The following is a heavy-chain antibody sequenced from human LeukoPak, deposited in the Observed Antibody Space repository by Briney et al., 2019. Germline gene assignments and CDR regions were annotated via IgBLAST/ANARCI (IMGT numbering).Heavy chain of an antibody. CDR3: ATGGYSYGSLFDY. Sequence: ASVKVSCEVSGYTLTELSMHWVRQAPGKGLEWMGGFDPEDGETIYAQKFQGRVTMTEDTSTDTAYMELSSLRSEDTAVYYCATGGYSYGSLFDYWGQGTLVTVSS. CDR1: GYTLTELS. V-gene: IGHV1-24*01. J-gene: IGHJ4*02. D-gene: IGHD5-18*01. CDR2: FDPEDGET.